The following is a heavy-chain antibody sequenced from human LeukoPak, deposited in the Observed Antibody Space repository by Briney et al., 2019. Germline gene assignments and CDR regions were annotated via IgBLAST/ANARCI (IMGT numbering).Heavy chain of an antibody. CDR2: IRSHGNNM. J-gene: IGHJ4*02. Sequence: GGSLRLSCAASGFTFSNYDMHWVRQAPGKGLEWVAFIRSHGNNMYYADSVKGRFTISRDNAKNTLYLQMNSLRTEDTAVYYCARPDYYGSGSPRLTKYYFDYWGQGTLVTVSS. CDR3: ARPDYYGSGSPRLTKYYFDY. CDR1: GFTFSNYD. D-gene: IGHD3-10*01. V-gene: IGHV3-30*02.